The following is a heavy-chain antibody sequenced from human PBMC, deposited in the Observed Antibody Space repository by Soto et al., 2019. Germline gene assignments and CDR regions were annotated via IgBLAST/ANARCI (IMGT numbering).Heavy chain of an antibody. CDR1: GGTFGSYA. J-gene: IGHJ6*02. CDR2: IIPIPGTA. V-gene: IGHV1-69*01. CDR3: ARSQGSSTSLEIYYYYYYGMDV. D-gene: IGHD2-2*01. Sequence: QVQLAQSGAEVKKPGSSVKVSCKASGGTFGSYAISWVRQAPGQGLEWMGGIIPIPGTANYAQKFQGRVTIAADESTSTAYMELSRLRSEDTAVYYCARSQGSSTSLEIYYYYYYGMDVWGQGTTVTVSS.